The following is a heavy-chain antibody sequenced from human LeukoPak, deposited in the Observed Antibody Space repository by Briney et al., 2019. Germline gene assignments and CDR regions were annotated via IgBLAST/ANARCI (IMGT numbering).Heavy chain of an antibody. CDR1: GFTFSSYA. Sequence: GGSLRLSCAASGFTFSSYAMSWVRQTPGKGLEWVSAISGSGGSTYYADSVKGRFTISRDNSKNTLYLQMNSLRAEDTAVYYCANQVIAAAGTFDYWGQGTLVTVSS. J-gene: IGHJ4*02. CDR3: ANQVIAAAGTFDY. D-gene: IGHD6-13*01. V-gene: IGHV3-23*01. CDR2: ISGSGGST.